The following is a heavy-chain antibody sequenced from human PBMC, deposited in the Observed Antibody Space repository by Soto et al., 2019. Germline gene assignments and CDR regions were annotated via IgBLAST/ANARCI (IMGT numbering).Heavy chain of an antibody. D-gene: IGHD2-2*01. J-gene: IGHJ3*02. Sequence: KASETLSLTCTVSGGSISSSSYYWGWIRQPPGKGLEWIGSIYYSGSTYYNPSLKSRVTISVDTSKNQFSLKLSSVTAADTAVYYCARGGSKDIVVVPAAPLAFDIWGQGTMVTVS. CDR3: ARGGSKDIVVVPAAPLAFDI. V-gene: IGHV4-39*01. CDR1: GGSISSSSYY. CDR2: IYYSGST.